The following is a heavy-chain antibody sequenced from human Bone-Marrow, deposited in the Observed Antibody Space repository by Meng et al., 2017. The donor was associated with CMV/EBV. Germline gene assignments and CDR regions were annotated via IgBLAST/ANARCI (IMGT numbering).Heavy chain of an antibody. J-gene: IGHJ4*02. CDR1: GGSFSGYY. D-gene: IGHD4-23*01. CDR2: IDDSGNT. CDR3: ARSGIYGGTSRKARNFDY. V-gene: IGHV4-34*01. Sequence: SETLSLTCAVYGGSFSGYYWSWIRQSPGTGLQWIAEIDDSGNTNYNPSLNTRVTISIDPSKKQFPLRLNFVTAADTAVYFCARSGIYGGTSRKARNFDYWGQGNLVTVSS.